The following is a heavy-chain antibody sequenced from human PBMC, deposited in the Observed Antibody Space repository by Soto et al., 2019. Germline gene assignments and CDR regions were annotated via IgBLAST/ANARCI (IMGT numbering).Heavy chain of an antibody. CDR1: GFTLSAHT. D-gene: IGHD2-2*01. V-gene: IGHV3-21*01. Sequence: GGSLRLSCAASGFTLSAHTMNWVRQAPGKGLEWVSSISSDSRYIYYADSVKGRFTISRDNARNSLDLQKNNLGAEDTAVYHCARGHCSRTSCYTGGYYYYPMDVWGQGTTVTVSS. CDR2: ISSDSRYI. CDR3: ARGHCSRTSCYTGGYYYYPMDV. J-gene: IGHJ6*02.